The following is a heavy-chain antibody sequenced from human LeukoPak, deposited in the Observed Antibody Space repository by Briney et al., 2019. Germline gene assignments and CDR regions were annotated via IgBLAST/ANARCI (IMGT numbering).Heavy chain of an antibody. D-gene: IGHD4-17*01. Sequence: GVSLTLPCAASGFPFSSYDMSWLRQARGKGLGWGSDISGSGGSTYYEDSVKGRFTISRDDAKYSLYMQMNSLRAEDTAVYYCAKSTVTNYFDIWGQGSLVTVSS. CDR1: GFPFSSYD. J-gene: IGHJ4*02. V-gene: IGHV3-23*01. CDR2: ISGSGGST. CDR3: AKSTVTNYFDI.